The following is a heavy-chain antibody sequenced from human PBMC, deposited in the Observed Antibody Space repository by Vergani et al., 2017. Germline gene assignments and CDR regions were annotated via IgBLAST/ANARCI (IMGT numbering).Heavy chain of an antibody. Sequence: QVQLVQSGAEVKKPGASVKVSCKASGYTFTSYGISWVRQAPGQGLEWMGWISAYNGNTNYAQKLQGRVTMTTDTSTSTAYMELRSLGSDDTAVYYCARDVDTAMAMYYFDYWGQGTLVTVSS. CDR2: ISAYNGNT. CDR1: GYTFTSYG. J-gene: IGHJ4*02. V-gene: IGHV1-18*01. CDR3: ARDVDTAMAMYYFDY. D-gene: IGHD5-18*01.